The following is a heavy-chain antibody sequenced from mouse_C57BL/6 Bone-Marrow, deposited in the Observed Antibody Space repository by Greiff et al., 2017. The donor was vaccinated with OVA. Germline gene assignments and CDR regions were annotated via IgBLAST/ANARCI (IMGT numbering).Heavy chain of an antibody. V-gene: IGHV3-6*01. CDR2: ISYDGSN. Sequence: EVKLMESGPGLVKPSQSLSLTCSVTGYSITSGYYWNWIRQFPGNKLEWMGYISYDGSNNYNPSLKNRIPITRDTSKNQFFLKLNSVTTEDTATYYCASLFITTVVGDYWGQGTTLTVSS. CDR1: GYSITSGYY. CDR3: ASLFITTVVGDY. D-gene: IGHD1-1*01. J-gene: IGHJ2*01.